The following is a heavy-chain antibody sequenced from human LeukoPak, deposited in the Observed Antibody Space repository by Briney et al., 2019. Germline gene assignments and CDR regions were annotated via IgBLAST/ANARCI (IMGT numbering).Heavy chain of an antibody. V-gene: IGHV1-2*02. CDR1: GYTFTSYG. J-gene: IGHJ4*02. Sequence: ASVKVSCKASGYTFTSYGISWVRQAPGQGLEWMGWINPNSGGTNYAQKFQGRVTMTRDTSISTAYMELSRLRSDDTAVYYCARVWSYRPNFDYWGQGTLVTVSS. D-gene: IGHD3-16*02. CDR2: INPNSGGT. CDR3: ARVWSYRPNFDY.